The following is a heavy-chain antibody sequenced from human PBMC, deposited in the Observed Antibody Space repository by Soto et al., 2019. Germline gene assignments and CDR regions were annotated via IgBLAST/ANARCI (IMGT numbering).Heavy chain of an antibody. CDR1: GYTFTSYG. CDR3: ARYCSSTSCYYGMDV. V-gene: IGHV1-18*04. D-gene: IGHD2-2*01. J-gene: IGHJ6*02. Sequence: ASVKVSCKASGYTFTSYGISWVRQAPGQGLEWRGWISAYNGNTNYAQKLQGRVTMTTDTSTSTAYMELRSLRSDDTAVYYCARYCSSTSCYYGMDVWGQGTTVTVSS. CDR2: ISAYNGNT.